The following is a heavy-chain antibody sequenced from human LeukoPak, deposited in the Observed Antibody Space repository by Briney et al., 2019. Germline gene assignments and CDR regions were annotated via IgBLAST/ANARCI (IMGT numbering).Heavy chain of an antibody. CDR2: IYTSGST. CDR1: GGSFSGYY. Sequence: SETLSLTCAVYGGSFSGYYWSWIRQPAGKGLEWIGRIYTSGSTNYNPSLKSRVTMSVDTSKNQFSLKLSSVTAADAAVYYCAGRGYSGYDVNFDYWGQGTLVTVSS. J-gene: IGHJ4*02. V-gene: IGHV4-59*10. D-gene: IGHD5-12*01. CDR3: AGRGYSGYDVNFDY.